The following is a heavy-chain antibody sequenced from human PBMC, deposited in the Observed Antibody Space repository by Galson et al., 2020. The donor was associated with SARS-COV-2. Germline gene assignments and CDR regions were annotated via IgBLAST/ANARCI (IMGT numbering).Heavy chain of an antibody. CDR3: ARDIVVVPAAMRDYYYYYGMDV. J-gene: IGHJ6*02. D-gene: IGHD2-2*01. V-gene: IGHV4-4*07. Sequence: ASETMSLTCTVAGGSISSYYWSWIRQPAGKGLEWIGRIYTSGSTNYNHSLKSRVTRSVDTSKNQFSLKLSSVTAADTAVYYCARDIVVVPAAMRDYYYYYGMDVWGQGTTVTVSS. CDR1: GGSISSYY. CDR2: IYTSGST.